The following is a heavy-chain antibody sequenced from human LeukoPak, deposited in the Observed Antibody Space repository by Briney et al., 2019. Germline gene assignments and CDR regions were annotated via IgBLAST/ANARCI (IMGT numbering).Heavy chain of an antibody. J-gene: IGHJ4*02. V-gene: IGHV1-46*01. Sequence: WASVKVSCKASGYTFTSYGISWVRQAPGQGLEWMGIINPSGGSTSYAQKFQGRVTMTRDMSTSTDYMELSSLRSEDTAVYYCARGLYGSGDVDYWGQGTLVTVSS. CDR3: ARGLYGSGDVDY. CDR1: GYTFTSYG. CDR2: INPSGGST. D-gene: IGHD3-10*01.